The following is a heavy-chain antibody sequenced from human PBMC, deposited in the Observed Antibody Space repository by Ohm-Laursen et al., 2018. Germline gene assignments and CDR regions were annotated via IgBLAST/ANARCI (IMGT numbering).Heavy chain of an antibody. CDR2: IIPIIGIP. Sequence: ASVKVSCKASGGTFSSYAITWVRQAPGQGLEWMGGIIPIIGIPTYAQKFQGRVTITADKSSSTASMELTNLRSGDTAVYYCSRYYYDTTSGSYLTWFDPWGQGTLVIVSS. V-gene: IGHV1-69*10. J-gene: IGHJ5*02. CDR3: SRYYYDTTSGSYLTWFDP. CDR1: GGTFSSYA. D-gene: IGHD3-22*01.